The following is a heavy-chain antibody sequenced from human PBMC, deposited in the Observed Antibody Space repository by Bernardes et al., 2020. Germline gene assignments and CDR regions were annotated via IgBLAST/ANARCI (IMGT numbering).Heavy chain of an antibody. V-gene: IGHV1-69*06. CDR3: AGGWSYDILTAYSY. J-gene: IGHJ4*02. D-gene: IGHD3-9*01. CDR1: GDTFSTYT. Sequence: KVSCKASGDTFSTYTITWVRQAPGQGLEWMGGITPMFGTANYAQKFQGRVSITADTSTSTAYMELRSLRPEDTAVYYCAGGWSYDILTAYSYWGQGTLVTVSS. CDR2: ITPMFGTA.